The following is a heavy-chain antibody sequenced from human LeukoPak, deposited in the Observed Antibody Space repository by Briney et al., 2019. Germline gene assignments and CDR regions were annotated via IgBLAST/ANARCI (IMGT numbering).Heavy chain of an antibody. D-gene: IGHD6-13*01. CDR2: IYYSGST. CDR1: GGSISSSSYY. J-gene: IGHJ5*02. V-gene: IGHV4-39*01. CDR3: ARRVNSSWLLGVHWFDP. Sequence: SETLSLTCTVSGGSISSSSYYWGWIRQPPGKGLEWIGSIYYSGSTYYNPSLKSRVTISVDTSKNQFSLKLSSVTAADTAVYYCARRVNSSWLLGVHWFDPWGQGTLVTVSS.